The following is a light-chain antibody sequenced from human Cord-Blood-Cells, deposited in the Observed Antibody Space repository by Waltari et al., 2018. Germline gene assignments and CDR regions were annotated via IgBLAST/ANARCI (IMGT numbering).Light chain of an antibody. CDR1: SSDVGGYNY. Sequence: QSALTQPASVPGSPGQSITISCTGTSSDVGGYNYVSWYHHHPGKAPKLMIYDVSNRPSGVSNRFSGSKSGNTASLTISGLQAEDEADYYCSSYTSSSTVVFGGGTKLTVL. CDR3: SSYTSSSTVV. CDR2: DVS. V-gene: IGLV2-14*03. J-gene: IGLJ2*01.